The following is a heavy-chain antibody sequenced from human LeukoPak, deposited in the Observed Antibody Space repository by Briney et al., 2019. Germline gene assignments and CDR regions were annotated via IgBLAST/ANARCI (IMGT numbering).Heavy chain of an antibody. J-gene: IGHJ4*02. CDR2: INAANGNT. Sequence: ASVKVSCKASGYTFTTYAMHWVRQAPGQRLEWMGWINAANGNTKYSQEFQGRVTIARDTSANTAYMELSSLRSEDMAMYYCAREAGYISGWAFDYWGQGTLVTVSS. D-gene: IGHD6-19*01. CDR1: GYTFTTYA. CDR3: AREAGYISGWAFDY. V-gene: IGHV1-3*03.